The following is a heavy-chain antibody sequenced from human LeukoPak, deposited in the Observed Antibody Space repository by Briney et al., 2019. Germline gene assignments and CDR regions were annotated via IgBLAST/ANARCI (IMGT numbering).Heavy chain of an antibody. V-gene: IGHV3-33*01. CDR1: GFTFSNYG. CDR3: AREMGLNMVATFGY. J-gene: IGHJ4*02. D-gene: IGHD5-12*01. CDR2: IWYDGSNK. Sequence: GALRLSCAASGFTFSNYGMHWVRQAPGKGLEWVALIWYDGSNKYYADSVQGRFIISSDNSNNTPYLQMRSLRAEDTVVYYCAREMGLNMVATFGYWGQGTLVTVSS.